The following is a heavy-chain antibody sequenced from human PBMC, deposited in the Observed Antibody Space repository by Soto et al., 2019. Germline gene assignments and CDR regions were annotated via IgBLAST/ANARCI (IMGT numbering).Heavy chain of an antibody. J-gene: IGHJ5*02. Sequence: LRLSCAASGFTFSSYSMNWVRQAPGKGLEWVSYISSSSSTIHYADSVKGRFTISRDNVKNSLYLQMNSLRDEDTAVYYCARGHSSGYNWFDPWGQGTLVTVSS. CDR3: ARGHSSGYNWFDP. CDR1: GFTFSSYS. CDR2: ISSSSSTI. D-gene: IGHD6-19*01. V-gene: IGHV3-48*02.